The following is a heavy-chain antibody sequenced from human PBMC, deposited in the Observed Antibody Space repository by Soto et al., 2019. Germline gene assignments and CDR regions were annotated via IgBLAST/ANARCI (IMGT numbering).Heavy chain of an antibody. J-gene: IGHJ5*02. D-gene: IGHD6-13*01. CDR2: INPVNGNT. Sequence: QVQLVQSGAEVKKPGASVMLSCKASGYTFTTYTMNWVRQAPGQRLEWMGWINPVNGNTESSQKFQDRVIITRDTSASTAYMELRSLRSEDTAVYYCARGIATGQLDPWGQGTLVIVSS. V-gene: IGHV1-3*01. CDR1: GYTFTTYT. CDR3: ARGIATGQLDP.